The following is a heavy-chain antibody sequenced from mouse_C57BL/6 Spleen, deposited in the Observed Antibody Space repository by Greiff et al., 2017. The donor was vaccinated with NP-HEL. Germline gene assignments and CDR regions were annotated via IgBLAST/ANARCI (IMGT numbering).Heavy chain of an antibody. V-gene: IGHV5-4*01. D-gene: IGHD2-2*01. CDR3: ARGGSGYDEGDAMDY. J-gene: IGHJ4*01. CDR2: ISDGGSYT. Sequence: EVQLVESGGGLVKPGGSLKLSCAASGFTFSSYAMSWVRQTPEQRLEWVATISDGGSYTYYPDNVKGRFTISRDNAKNNLYLQMSHLKSEDTAMYYCARGGSGYDEGDAMDYWGQGTSVTVSS. CDR1: GFTFSSYA.